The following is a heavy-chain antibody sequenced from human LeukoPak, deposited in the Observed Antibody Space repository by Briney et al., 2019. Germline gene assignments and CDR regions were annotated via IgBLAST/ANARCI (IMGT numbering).Heavy chain of an antibody. CDR3: ARQWLVLPPYGMDV. D-gene: IGHD6-19*01. Sequence: SETLSLTCAVYGGSFSGYYWSWIRQPPGKGLEWIGEINHSGSTNYNPSLKSRVTISVDTSKSQFSLKLSSVTAADTAVYYCARQWLVLPPYGMDVWGQGTTVTVSS. J-gene: IGHJ6*02. CDR1: GGSFSGYY. V-gene: IGHV4-34*01. CDR2: INHSGST.